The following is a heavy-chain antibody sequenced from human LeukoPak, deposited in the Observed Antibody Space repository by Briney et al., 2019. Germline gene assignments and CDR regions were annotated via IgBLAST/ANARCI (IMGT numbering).Heavy chain of an antibody. Sequence: VASVKVSCKASGYTFTGYYMHWVRQAPGQGLEWMGWINPNSGGTNYAQKFQGRVTMTRDTSISTAYMELSRLRSDDAAVYYCARGGGDPPYNWFDPWGQGTLVTVSS. CDR1: GYTFTGYY. D-gene: IGHD4-17*01. CDR3: ARGGGDPPYNWFDP. J-gene: IGHJ5*02. V-gene: IGHV1-2*02. CDR2: INPNSGGT.